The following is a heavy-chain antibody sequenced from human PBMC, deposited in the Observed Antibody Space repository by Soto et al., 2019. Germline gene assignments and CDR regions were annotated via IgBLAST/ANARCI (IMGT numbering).Heavy chain of an antibody. Sequence: QVQLVQSGAEVKKPGSSVKVSCKGSGGTFSTYDICWVRQAPGQGLEWMGGIIPLFGTANYAQKFQGRATIIADESTRTAYMEMRRLRSEDTAVYYCAINEGTDGYKFAYWGQGTLVTVSS. J-gene: IGHJ4*02. CDR3: AINEGTDGYKFAY. D-gene: IGHD5-12*01. V-gene: IGHV1-69*01. CDR1: GGTFSTYD. CDR2: IIPLFGTA.